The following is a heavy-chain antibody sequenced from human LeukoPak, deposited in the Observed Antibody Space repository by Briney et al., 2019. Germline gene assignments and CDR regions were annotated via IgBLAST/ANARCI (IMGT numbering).Heavy chain of an antibody. CDR3: ARGGYTYGFDDFDI. J-gene: IGHJ3*02. CDR1: GDSISRSRYY. D-gene: IGHD5-18*01. CDR2: IYYSGST. V-gene: IGHV4-39*07. Sequence: SETLSLTCTVSGDSISRSRYYWGWIRQPPGKGLEWLASIYYSGSTYYNPSLKSRVTISVDTSKNQFSLKLSSVTAADTAVYYCARGGYTYGFDDFDIWGQGTMVTVSS.